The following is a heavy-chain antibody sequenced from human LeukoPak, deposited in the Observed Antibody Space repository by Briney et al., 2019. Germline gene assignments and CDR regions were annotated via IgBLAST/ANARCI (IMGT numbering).Heavy chain of an antibody. Sequence: PGESLRLSCAASGFTFSSYWMHWVRQAPGQGLVWVSRINSDGRSTSYADSVKGRFTISRDNAKNTLYLQTNSLRAEDTAVYYCARPRNDILSGFHYYYGLDVWGQGTTVTVSS. D-gene: IGHD3-9*01. CDR1: GFTFSSYW. J-gene: IGHJ6*02. V-gene: IGHV3-74*01. CDR3: ARPRNDILSGFHYYYGLDV. CDR2: INSDGRST.